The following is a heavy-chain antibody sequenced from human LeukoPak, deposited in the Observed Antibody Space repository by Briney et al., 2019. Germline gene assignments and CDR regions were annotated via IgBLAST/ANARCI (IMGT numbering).Heavy chain of an antibody. CDR3: ARGIYEYQLLSWFDP. CDR1: GGSIGRSY. V-gene: IGHV4-59*12. J-gene: IGHJ5*02. CDR2: IHYSGDT. Sequence: SETLSLTCTVSGGSIGRSYWSWIRQTPGNGLEWIGYIHYSGDTEYNPSLKGRVTMSLDTSKNQFSLKLTSVTAADTAVYFCARGIYEYQLLSWFDPWGQGILVTVSS. D-gene: IGHD2-2*01.